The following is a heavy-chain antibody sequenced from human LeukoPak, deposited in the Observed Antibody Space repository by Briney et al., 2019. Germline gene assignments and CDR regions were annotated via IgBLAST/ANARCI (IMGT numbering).Heavy chain of an antibody. D-gene: IGHD3-3*01. V-gene: IGHV1-2*02. Sequence: ASVKVSCKASGYTFSGYYMHWVRQAPGQGLEWMGWINPNSGGTNYAQKFQGRVTMTRDTSINTAYMELSRLRSDDTAVYYCAAYVLRFLEWLPFDYWGQGTLVTVSS. CDR1: GYTFSGYY. CDR2: INPNSGGT. J-gene: IGHJ4*02. CDR3: AAYVLRFLEWLPFDY.